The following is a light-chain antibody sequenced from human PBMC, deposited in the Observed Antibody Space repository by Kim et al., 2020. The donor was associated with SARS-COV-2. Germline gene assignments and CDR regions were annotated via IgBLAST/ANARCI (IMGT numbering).Light chain of an antibody. CDR1: SSNIGSNY. J-gene: IGLJ2*01. Sequence: GQRVTISCSGSSSNIGSNYVYWYQQLPGTAPKLLIYWNNHRPSGVPDRFSGSKSGTSASLAISGLRSEDEADYYCAAWDDSLSGVLFGGGTQLTVL. CDR2: WNN. V-gene: IGLV1-47*01. CDR3: AAWDDSLSGVL.